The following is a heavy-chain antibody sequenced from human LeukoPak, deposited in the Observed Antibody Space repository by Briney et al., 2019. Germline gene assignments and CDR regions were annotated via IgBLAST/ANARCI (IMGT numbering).Heavy chain of an antibody. CDR1: GGSISGSY. Sequence: SETLSLTCSVSGGSISGSYWNWIRQPPGKGLEWIGYVSYSGSTNYNPSLKSRVTISVDTSKNQFSLKLSSVTAADTAVYYCAREVRRGGSYTSFDYWGQGTLVTVSS. D-gene: IGHD1-26*01. J-gene: IGHJ4*02. CDR3: AREVRRGGSYTSFDY. V-gene: IGHV4-59*01. CDR2: VSYSGST.